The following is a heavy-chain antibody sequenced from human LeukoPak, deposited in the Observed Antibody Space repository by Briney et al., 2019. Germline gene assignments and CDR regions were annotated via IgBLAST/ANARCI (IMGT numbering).Heavy chain of an antibody. CDR1: GFTFSSYA. Sequence: PGGSLRLPCAASGFTFSSYAMHWVRQAPGKGLEWVAVISYDGSNKYYADSVKGRFTISRDNSKNTLYLQMNSLRAEDTAVYYCAKILKGSSSVSYYFDYWGQGTLVTVSS. D-gene: IGHD6-6*01. CDR2: ISYDGSNK. CDR3: AKILKGSSSVSYYFDY. V-gene: IGHV3-30-3*02. J-gene: IGHJ4*02.